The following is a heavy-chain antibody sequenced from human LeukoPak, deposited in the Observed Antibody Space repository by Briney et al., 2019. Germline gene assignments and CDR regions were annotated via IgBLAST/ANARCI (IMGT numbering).Heavy chain of an antibody. Sequence: RPSETLSLTCTVSGASISSGSYYWNWIRQPAGKGLEWIGRIFASGSTNYNPSLKSRVTISLDTSKNQLSLKLSSVTAADTAVYYCARDQWLVAGGFDYWGQGTLVTVSS. J-gene: IGHJ4*02. D-gene: IGHD6-19*01. CDR3: ARDQWLVAGGFDY. CDR2: IFASGST. V-gene: IGHV4-61*02. CDR1: GASISSGSYY.